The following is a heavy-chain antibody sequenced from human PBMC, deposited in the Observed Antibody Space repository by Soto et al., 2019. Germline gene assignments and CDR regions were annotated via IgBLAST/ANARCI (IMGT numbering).Heavy chain of an antibody. CDR3: ARLTRLGYCSSTSCPSPGYYYYGMDV. Sequence: PSETLSLTCAVYGGSFSGYYWSWIRQPPGKGLEWIGEINHSGSTNYNPSLKSRVTISVDTSKSQFSLKLSSVTAADTAVYYCARLTRLGYCSSTSCPSPGYYYYGMDVWGQGTTVTVSS. CDR1: GGSFSGYY. V-gene: IGHV4-34*01. D-gene: IGHD2-2*01. CDR2: INHSGST. J-gene: IGHJ6*02.